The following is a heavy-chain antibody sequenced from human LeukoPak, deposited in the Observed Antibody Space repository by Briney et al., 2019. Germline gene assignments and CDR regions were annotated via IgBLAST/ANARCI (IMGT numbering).Heavy chain of an antibody. V-gene: IGHV3-21*01. CDR2: INSRSTYL. J-gene: IGHJ6*03. CDR3: AREVTTAISFYYMDV. D-gene: IGHD2-2*02. CDR1: GFTLSSYG. Sequence: GGSLRLSCAASGFTLSSYGMDWVRLAPGKGLEWVSSINSRSTYLYYADSVKGRFTISRDNAKNALYLQMDSLRAEDTAVYYCAREVTTAISFYYMDVWGKGTTVTVSS.